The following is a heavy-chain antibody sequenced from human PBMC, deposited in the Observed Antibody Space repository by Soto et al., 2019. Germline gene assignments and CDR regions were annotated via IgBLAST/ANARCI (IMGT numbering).Heavy chain of an antibody. J-gene: IGHJ4*02. D-gene: IGHD6-19*01. CDR3: ARHSYSSGWYEGFDY. V-gene: IGHV5-10-1*03. Sequence: EVQLVQSGAEVKKPGESLRISCEGSGYSFTRYWISWVRQMPGKGLEWMGRIDPSDSYTTYSPSFQGHVTISADKSISTAYLQWSSLKASDTAMYYCARHSYSSGWYEGFDYWGQGTLVTVSS. CDR2: IDPSDSYT. CDR1: GYSFTRYW.